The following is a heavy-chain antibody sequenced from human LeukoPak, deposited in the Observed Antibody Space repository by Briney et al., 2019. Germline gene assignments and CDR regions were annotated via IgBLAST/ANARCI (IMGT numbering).Heavy chain of an antibody. Sequence: PGGSLRLSCAASGFTFSSYAMHWVRQAPGKGLEWVAFIRYDGSNKYYADSVKGRFTISRDISKNTLYLQMNSLRAEDTAVYYCARARKSPIAAAGSFDYWGQGTLVTVSS. CDR1: GFTFSSYA. V-gene: IGHV3-30*02. J-gene: IGHJ4*02. D-gene: IGHD6-13*01. CDR2: IRYDGSNK. CDR3: ARARKSPIAAAGSFDY.